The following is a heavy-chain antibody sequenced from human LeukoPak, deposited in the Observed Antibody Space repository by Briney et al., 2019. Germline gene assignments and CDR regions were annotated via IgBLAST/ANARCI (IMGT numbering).Heavy chain of an antibody. D-gene: IGHD3-22*01. V-gene: IGHV3-20*04. CDR1: GFTFDDFG. J-gene: IGHJ4*02. CDR2: INWNGGAT. CDR3: ARDPRGPTTYDSSARDSLDY. Sequence: GSLRLSCAASGFTFDDFGMSWVRQAPGKGLEWVSGINWNGGATVYAESMKGRLTISRDNSRYTVYMQMSSLRTEDTAVYYCARDPRGPTTYDSSARDSLDYWGQGTLVTVSS.